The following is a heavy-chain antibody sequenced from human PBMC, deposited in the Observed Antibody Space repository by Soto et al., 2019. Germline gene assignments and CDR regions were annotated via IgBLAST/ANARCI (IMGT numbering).Heavy chain of an antibody. D-gene: IGHD3-16*01. CDR3: ARQPPGGDDSFDV. Sequence: QVQLQESGPGLVKPLETLSLTCAVSGGSISNYYWSWIRQTPGKRLEWIGYFYYSGTTKYNPSLRSRVTISEAPSKNQFSLELTSVTAADPAVYYCARQPPGGDDSFDVWGQGTMVTVSS. J-gene: IGHJ3*01. V-gene: IGHV4-59*08. CDR1: GGSISNYY. CDR2: FYYSGTT.